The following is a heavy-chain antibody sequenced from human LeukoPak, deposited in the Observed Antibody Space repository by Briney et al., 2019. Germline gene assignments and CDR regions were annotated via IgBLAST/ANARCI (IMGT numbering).Heavy chain of an antibody. CDR3: ARRFGVVGVSFY. D-gene: IGHD3-16*01. J-gene: IGHJ4*02. V-gene: IGHV5-51*01. CDR1: GYNFTTYW. Sequence: GESLRISCKGSGYNFTTYWIGWVRQMPGKGLEWVAIIYPEDSDTRYSPSFQGQVTISADKSISTAYLQWSSLKASDTAMYYCARRFGVVGVSFYWGQGTLVTVSS. CDR2: IYPEDSDT.